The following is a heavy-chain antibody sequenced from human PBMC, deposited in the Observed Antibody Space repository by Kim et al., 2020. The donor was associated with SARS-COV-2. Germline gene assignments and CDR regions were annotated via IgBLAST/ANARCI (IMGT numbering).Heavy chain of an antibody. Sequence: APVKGRLTNSRDDSQNTLYLQMNSLKTEDPAVYYCTALITIFLGGVYFDSWGQGTLVTVSS. J-gene: IGHJ4*02. CDR3: TALITIFLGGVYFDS. V-gene: IGHV3-15*01. D-gene: IGHD3-9*01.